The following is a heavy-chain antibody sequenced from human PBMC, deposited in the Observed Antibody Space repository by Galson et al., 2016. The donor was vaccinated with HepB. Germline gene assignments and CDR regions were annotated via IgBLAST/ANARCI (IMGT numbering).Heavy chain of an antibody. V-gene: IGHV1-69*02. CDR1: GGTFSTYT. CDR3: ARGGTYTNTSYHYMDV. J-gene: IGHJ6*03. D-gene: IGHD3-16*01. Sequence: SVKVSCKASGGTFSTYTITWVRQAPGQGLEWMGRIIPIVGVGNIALRFQGRVTITADKSTNTAYMELSSLRSEDTAVYFCARGGTYTNTSYHYMDVWGRGTTVTFSS. CDR2: IIPIVGVG.